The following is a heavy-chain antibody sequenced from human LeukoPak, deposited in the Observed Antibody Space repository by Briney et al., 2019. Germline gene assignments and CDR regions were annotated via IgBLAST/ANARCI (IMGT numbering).Heavy chain of an antibody. J-gene: IGHJ6*03. Sequence: PGGSLRLSCAASGFTFSNAWMSWVRQAPGKGLEWVSGINWNGGSTGYADSVKGRFTISRDNAKNSLYLQMNSLRAEDTALYYCARETVDLYDFWSTTNYYYYMDVWGKGTTVTVSS. CDR3: ARETVDLYDFWSTTNYYYYMDV. CDR2: INWNGGST. D-gene: IGHD3-3*01. CDR1: GFTFSNAW. V-gene: IGHV3-20*04.